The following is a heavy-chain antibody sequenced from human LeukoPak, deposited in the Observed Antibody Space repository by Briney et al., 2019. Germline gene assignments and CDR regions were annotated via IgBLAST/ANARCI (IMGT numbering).Heavy chain of an antibody. CDR3: ARADGYSSGWYADY. J-gene: IGHJ4*02. D-gene: IGHD6-19*01. V-gene: IGHV3-48*04. CDR2: ISSSSSTI. CDR1: GFTFSRYS. Sequence: PGGSLRLSCAASGFTFSRYSMNWVRQAPGKGLEWVSYISSSSSTIYYADSVKGRFTISRDNAKNSLYLQMNSLRAEDTAVYYCARADGYSSGWYADYWGQGTLVTVSS.